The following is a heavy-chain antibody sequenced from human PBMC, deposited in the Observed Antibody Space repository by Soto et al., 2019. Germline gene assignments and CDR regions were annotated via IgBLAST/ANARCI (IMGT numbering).Heavy chain of an antibody. CDR3: ATITMVRGVIMRSPFDY. Sequence: GASVKVSCKVSGYTLTELSMHWVRQAPGKGLEWMRGFDPEDGETIYAQKFQGRVTMTEDTSTDTAYMELSSLRSEDEAVYYCATITMVRGVIMRSPFDYCGRATLVTVSS. D-gene: IGHD3-10*01. V-gene: IGHV1-24*01. CDR2: FDPEDGET. CDR1: GYTLTELS. J-gene: IGHJ4*02.